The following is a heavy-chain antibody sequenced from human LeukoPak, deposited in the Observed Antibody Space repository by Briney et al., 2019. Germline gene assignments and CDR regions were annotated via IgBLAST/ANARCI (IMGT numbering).Heavy chain of an antibody. Sequence: GSSVGVAFKASGYTFTSYGISWVRQAPGQGLEWMGWISPYNGNTNYAQKLQGRVTMTTDTSTSTAYMELRSLRSDDTAVYYCARDWYRIAAAGGGYYFDYWGQGTLVTVSS. V-gene: IGHV1-18*04. CDR2: ISPYNGNT. D-gene: IGHD6-13*01. CDR1: GYTFTSYG. J-gene: IGHJ4*02. CDR3: ARDWYRIAAAGGGYYFDY.